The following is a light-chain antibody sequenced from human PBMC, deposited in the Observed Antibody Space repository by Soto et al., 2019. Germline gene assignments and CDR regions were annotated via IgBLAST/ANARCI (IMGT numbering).Light chain of an antibody. J-gene: IGKJ1*01. V-gene: IGKV1-5*01. CDR1: QSISSW. Sequence: DIQMTQSPSTLSASVGDRVTITCRASQSISSWLAWYQQKPGKAPKLLIYDASSLESGVPSRFNGSGSGTEFTLTISSLQPDDFATYYCQQYNSYGTFGQGTKVEIK. CDR3: QQYNSYGT. CDR2: DAS.